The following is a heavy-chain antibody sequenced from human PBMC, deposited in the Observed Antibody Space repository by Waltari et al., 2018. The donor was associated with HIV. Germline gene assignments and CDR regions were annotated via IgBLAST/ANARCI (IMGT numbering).Heavy chain of an antibody. Sequence: QITLKESGPTLVKPTQTLTLTCTFSGFSLSTSGVGVGWIRQPPGKALEWLALIYWNDDKRYSPSLKSRLTITKDTSTNQVVLTMTNVDPVDTATYYCAHRPLGSTAFDPWGQGTLVTVSS. V-gene: IGHV2-5*01. CDR1: GFSLSTSGVG. J-gene: IGHJ5*02. CDR2: IYWNDDK. CDR3: AHRPLGSTAFDP. D-gene: IGHD3-16*01.